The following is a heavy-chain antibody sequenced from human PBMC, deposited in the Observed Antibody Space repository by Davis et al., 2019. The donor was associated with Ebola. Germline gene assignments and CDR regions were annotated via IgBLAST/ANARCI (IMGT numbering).Heavy chain of an antibody. CDR3: ATNSGNHLY. J-gene: IGHJ4*02. V-gene: IGHV3-23*01. D-gene: IGHD1-26*01. CDR2: ISDSGGTT. CDR1: GFTFSSYA. Sequence: PGGSLRLSCAASGFTFSSYAMSWVRQAPGKGLEWVSTISDSGGTTYYADSVKGRFTISRDNSKNTLYLQMNSLRAEDTAIYYCATNSGNHLYWGQGTLVTVSS.